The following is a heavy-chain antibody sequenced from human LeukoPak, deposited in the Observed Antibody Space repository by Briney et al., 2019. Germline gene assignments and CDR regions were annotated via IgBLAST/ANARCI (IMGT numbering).Heavy chain of an antibody. V-gene: IGHV1-24*01. Sequence: ASVKVSCKVSGYTLTELSMHWVRQAPGKGLEWMGGFDPEDGETIYAQKFQGRVTMTEDTSTGIAYMELSSLRSEDTAVYYCATEPKRSTPSCPYWGQGTLVTVSS. J-gene: IGHJ4*02. CDR3: ATEPKRSTPSCPY. CDR2: FDPEDGET. CDR1: GYTLTELS. D-gene: IGHD2-15*01.